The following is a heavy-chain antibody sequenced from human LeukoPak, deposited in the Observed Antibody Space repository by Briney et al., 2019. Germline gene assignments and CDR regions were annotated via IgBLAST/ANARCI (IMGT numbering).Heavy chain of an antibody. V-gene: IGHV3-21*01. Sequence: GGSLRLSCAASGFTFSSHAMSWVRQAPGKGLEWVSSISSSSSYIYYADSVKGRFTISRDDAKNSLYLQMNSLRAEDTAVYYCARDGIAAAGTPLDYWGQGTLVTVSS. CDR1: GFTFSSHA. D-gene: IGHD6-13*01. CDR3: ARDGIAAAGTPLDY. J-gene: IGHJ4*02. CDR2: ISSSSSYI.